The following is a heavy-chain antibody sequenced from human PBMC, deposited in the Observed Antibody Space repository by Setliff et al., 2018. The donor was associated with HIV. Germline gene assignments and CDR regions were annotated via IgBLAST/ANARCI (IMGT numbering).Heavy chain of an antibody. V-gene: IGHV3-48*04. CDR2: ISSHIGKNT. CDR3: TRDFSRAVAVFEK. J-gene: IGHJ4*02. Sequence: HPGGSLRLSCAASGFTFSSYSMNWVRQAPGKGLEWVSYISSHIGKNTNYADSVKGRFTISRDNTNNLLYLQMNSLRAEDTAVYYCTRDFSRAVAVFEKWGPGTQVTVSS. CDR1: GFTFSSYS. D-gene: IGHD6-19*01.